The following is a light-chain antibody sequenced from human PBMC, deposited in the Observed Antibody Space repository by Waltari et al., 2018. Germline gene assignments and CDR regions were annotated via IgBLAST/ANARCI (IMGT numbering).Light chain of an antibody. V-gene: IGLV3-19*01. CDR3: LSRDTTSTRV. Sequence: SSELPHDPALSLALGRTVCITCQGDSLRRYSASWYQQRPGQAPILHLYGQDNRPSGIPDRFSGSTSGNTASLTITGAQAEDEADYYCLSRDTTSTRVFGGGTRLTV. J-gene: IGLJ3*02. CDR2: GQD. CDR1: SLRRYS.